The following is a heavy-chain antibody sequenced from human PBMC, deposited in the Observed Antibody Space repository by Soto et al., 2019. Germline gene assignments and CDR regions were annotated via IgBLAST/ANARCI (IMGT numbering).Heavy chain of an antibody. V-gene: IGHV4-59*01. CDR2: ISYSGST. CDR3: ARASPYGDYALDY. CDR1: GGSISSYY. Sequence: SETLSLTCTVSGGSISSYYWIWIRQPPGKGLEWIGYISYSGSTNYNPSLKSRPTISVDTSKNQFSLKLRSVTAADTAVYYCARASPYGDYALDYWGQGTLVTVSS. D-gene: IGHD4-17*01. J-gene: IGHJ4*02.